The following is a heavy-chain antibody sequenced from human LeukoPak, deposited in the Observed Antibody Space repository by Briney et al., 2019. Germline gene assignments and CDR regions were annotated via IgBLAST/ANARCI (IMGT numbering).Heavy chain of an antibody. CDR2: ISSSSSYT. D-gene: IGHD6-19*01. V-gene: IGHV3-21*05. J-gene: IGHJ4*02. Sequence: GGSLRLSCAASGFTFSRYGMHWIRQAPGKGLEWISYISSSSSYTLYADSVKGRFTISRDNAKNSLYLQMNSLRAEDTAVYYCTRVVSVASYYFDYWGQGTLVTVSS. CDR1: GFTFSRYG. CDR3: TRVVSVASYYFDY.